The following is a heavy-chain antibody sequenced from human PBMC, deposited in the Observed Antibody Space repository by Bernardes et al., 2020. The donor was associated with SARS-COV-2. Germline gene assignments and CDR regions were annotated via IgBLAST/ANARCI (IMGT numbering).Heavy chain of an antibody. Sequence: GGTLRLSCAASGFTFSNSCMSWVRKGPGKGLEWVGRIKSKTDGGTTDYAAPVKGRFTISRDDSKNTLYLQMNSLKTEDTAVYYCTTDRSYDYVWGSYRYPDYWGQGTLVTVSS. CDR2: IKSKTDGGTT. CDR1: GFTFSNSC. J-gene: IGHJ4*02. CDR3: TTDRSYDYVWGSYRYPDY. V-gene: IGHV3-15*01. D-gene: IGHD3-16*02.